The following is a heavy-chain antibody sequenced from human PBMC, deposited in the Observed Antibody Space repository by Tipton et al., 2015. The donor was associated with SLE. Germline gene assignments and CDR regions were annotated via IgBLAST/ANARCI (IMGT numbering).Heavy chain of an antibody. CDR1: GGSFSGYY. D-gene: IGHD5-12*01. Sequence: TLSLTCAVYGGSFSGYYWSWIRQPPGKGLEWIGEINHSGSTNYNPSLKSRVTISVDTSKNQFSLKLSSVTAADTAVYYCAREKSGHGYFDSWGQGSLVTVSA. CDR3: AREKSGHGYFDS. V-gene: IGHV4-34*01. CDR2: INHSGST. J-gene: IGHJ4*02.